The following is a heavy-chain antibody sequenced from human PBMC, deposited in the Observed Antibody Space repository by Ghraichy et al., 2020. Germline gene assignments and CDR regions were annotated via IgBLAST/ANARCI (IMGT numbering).Heavy chain of an antibody. J-gene: IGHJ4*02. CDR1: GFTFNNHG. CDR2: ISGSGGST. Sequence: GGSLRLSCAASGFTFNNHGMSWVSQAPGEGLEWVSAISGSGGSTYYADSVKGRFTISRDNSKYTLSLQMNSLRAEDTAVYYCARDDVWGTYRTLDYWGQGTLVTVSS. D-gene: IGHD3-16*02. CDR3: ARDDVWGTYRTLDY. V-gene: IGHV3-23*01.